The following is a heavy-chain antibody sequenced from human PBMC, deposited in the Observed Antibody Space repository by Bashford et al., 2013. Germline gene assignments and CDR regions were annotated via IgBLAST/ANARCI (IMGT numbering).Heavy chain of an antibody. J-gene: IGHJ6*02. Sequence: SVKVSCKTSGYTFSDYLLHWLRQAPGQGLEWMGGIIPIFGTANYAQKFQGRVTITADKSTSTAYMELSSLRSEDTAVYYCASNGNSSSWYGQYYYYYGMDVWGQGTTVTVSS. D-gene: IGHD6-13*01. CDR2: IIPIFGTA. V-gene: IGHV1-69*06. CDR3: ASNGNSSSWYGQYYYYYGMDV. CDR1: GYTFSDYL.